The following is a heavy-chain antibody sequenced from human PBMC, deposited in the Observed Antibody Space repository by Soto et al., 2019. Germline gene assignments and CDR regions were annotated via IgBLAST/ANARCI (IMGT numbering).Heavy chain of an antibody. CDR3: APTRYDYGDDAVGY. CDR1: GFTFNKYA. D-gene: IGHD4-17*01. Sequence: EVQLLEYGGGLVQRGESLRLSCVASGFTFNKYAMSWVRQAPGKGLEWVSSISGSSSTTYYADSVKGRFTIPRDNSKNTVYLHMNTLSTEDTAVYYCAPTRYDYGDDAVGYWGQGTLVTVSS. V-gene: IGHV3-23*01. CDR2: ISGSSSTT. J-gene: IGHJ4*01.